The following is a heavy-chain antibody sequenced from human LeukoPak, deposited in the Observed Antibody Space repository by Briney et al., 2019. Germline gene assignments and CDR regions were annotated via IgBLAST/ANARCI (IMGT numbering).Heavy chain of an antibody. CDR2: ISAYNGNT. V-gene: IGHV1-18*01. Sequence: ASVKVSCKASGYTFTSYGISWVRQAPGQGLEWMGWISAYNGNTNYAQKLQGRVTMTTDTSTSTAYMELRSLRSDDTAVYYCARGRYDYYDSSGYYPDAFGIWGQGTMVTVSS. CDR1: GYTFTSYG. J-gene: IGHJ3*02. CDR3: ARGRYDYYDSSGYYPDAFGI. D-gene: IGHD3-22*01.